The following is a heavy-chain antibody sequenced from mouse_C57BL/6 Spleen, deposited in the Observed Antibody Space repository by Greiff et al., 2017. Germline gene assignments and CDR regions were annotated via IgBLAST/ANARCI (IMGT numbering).Heavy chain of an antibody. Sequence: VQGVESGAELARPGASVKMSCKASGYTFTSYTMHWVKQRPGQGLEWIGYINPSSGYTKYNQKFKDKATLTADKSSSTAYMQLSSLTSEDSAVYYCARYGYFDVWGTGTTVTVSS. CDR3: ARYGYFDV. CDR1: GYTFTSYT. J-gene: IGHJ1*03. V-gene: IGHV1-4*01. CDR2: INPSSGYT.